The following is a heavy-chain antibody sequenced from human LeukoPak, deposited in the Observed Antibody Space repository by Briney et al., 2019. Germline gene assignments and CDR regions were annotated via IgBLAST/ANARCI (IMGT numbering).Heavy chain of an antibody. CDR1: GFTVSSNY. V-gene: IGHV3-23*01. J-gene: IGHJ6*02. Sequence: GGSLRLSCAASGFTVSSNYMSWVRQAPGKGLEWVSAISGSGGSTYYADSVKGRFTISRDNSKNTLYLQMNSLRAEDTAVYYCARDMITFGGVIGYSGMDVWGQGTTVTVSS. D-gene: IGHD3-16*02. CDR2: ISGSGGST. CDR3: ARDMITFGGVIGYSGMDV.